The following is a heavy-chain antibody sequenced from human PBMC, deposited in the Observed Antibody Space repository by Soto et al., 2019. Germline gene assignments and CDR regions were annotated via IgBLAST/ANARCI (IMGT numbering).Heavy chain of an antibody. V-gene: IGHV3-72*01. D-gene: IGHD1-1*01. CDR3: TTAPYKAGYYYGTDV. CDR2: IRTKANSYTT. CDR1: GFSFSDHY. Sequence: PGGSLRLSCAASGFSFSDHYMDWVRQAPGKGLEWVGRIRTKANSYTTEYAASVKDRFTISRDDSKNSVYLQMNSLKIEDTALYHCTTAPYKAGYYYGTDVWGQGTTVTVSS. J-gene: IGHJ6*02.